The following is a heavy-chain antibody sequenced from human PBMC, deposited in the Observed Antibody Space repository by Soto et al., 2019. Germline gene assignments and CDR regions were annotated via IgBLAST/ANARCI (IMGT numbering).Heavy chain of an antibody. V-gene: IGHV4-61*08. Sequence: PSETLSLTCTVSGGSISSGDFYWSWIRQPPGKGLEWIGYIYYGGSTNYNPSLKSRVTISVDTSKNQFSLKLSSVTAADTAVYYCARDAPFMDVWGKGTTVTVSS. CDR2: IYYGGST. J-gene: IGHJ6*03. CDR3: ARDAPFMDV. CDR1: GGSISSGDFY.